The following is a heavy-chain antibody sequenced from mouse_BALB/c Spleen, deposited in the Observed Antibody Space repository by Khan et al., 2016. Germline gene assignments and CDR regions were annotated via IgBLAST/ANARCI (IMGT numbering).Heavy chain of an antibody. D-gene: IGHD2-4*01. V-gene: IGHV14-3*02. CDR1: GFNIKDTY. CDR3: ARSPYDYDVGFAY. CDR2: IDPANGNT. Sequence: IQLVQSGAELVKPGASVKLSCTASGFNIKDTYMHWVKQRPEQGLEWIGRIDPANGNTKYDPKFQGKATITADTSSNTAYLQLSSLTSEDTAVDYCARSPYDYDVGFAYWGQGTLVTVSA. J-gene: IGHJ3*01.